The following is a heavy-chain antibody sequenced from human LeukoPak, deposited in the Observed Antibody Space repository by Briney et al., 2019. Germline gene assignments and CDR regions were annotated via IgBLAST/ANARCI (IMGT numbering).Heavy chain of an antibody. CDR2: MDGGGSAT. CDR3: VRDLGGRSGH. J-gene: IGHJ4*02. CDR1: GLAFNSYW. V-gene: IGHV3-7*01. Sequence: PGGSLRLSCAASGLAFNSYWMSWVRQTPGKGLEWVATMDGGGSATYYVGSVKGRFTITRDNAKNTLYLQMNSLRAEDTAVYYCVRDLGGRSGHWGQGTLVTVSS. D-gene: IGHD1-26*01.